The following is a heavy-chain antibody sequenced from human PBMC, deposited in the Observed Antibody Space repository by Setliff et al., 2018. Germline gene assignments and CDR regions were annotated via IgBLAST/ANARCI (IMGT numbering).Heavy chain of an antibody. CDR2: IYIGGSA. Sequence: SETLSLTCTVSGGSISSYYWSWIRQPAGKGLEWIGHIYIGGSANYNPSLKSRVTMSIDTSKNQFSLKLNSVTAADMAVYYCAREQWLDPPGYYYMDVWAKGTTVAVFS. CDR1: GGSISSYY. D-gene: IGHD6-19*01. CDR3: AREQWLDPPGYYYMDV. J-gene: IGHJ6*03. V-gene: IGHV4-4*07.